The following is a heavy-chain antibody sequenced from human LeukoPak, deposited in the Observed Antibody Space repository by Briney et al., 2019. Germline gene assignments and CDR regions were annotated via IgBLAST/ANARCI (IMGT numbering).Heavy chain of an antibody. Sequence: ASVKVSCKVSGYTLTELSMHWVRQAPGKGLEWMGGFDPEDGGTIYAQKFQGRVTMTEDTSTDTAYMELSSLRSEDTAVYYCAAVGGSSIFRPVYFDYWGLGTLVTVSS. CDR2: FDPEDGGT. D-gene: IGHD6-13*01. V-gene: IGHV1-24*01. CDR1: GYTLTELS. J-gene: IGHJ4*02. CDR3: AAVGGSSIFRPVYFDY.